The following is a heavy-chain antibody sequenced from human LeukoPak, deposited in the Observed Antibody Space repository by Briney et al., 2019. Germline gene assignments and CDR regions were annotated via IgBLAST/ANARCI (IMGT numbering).Heavy chain of an antibody. CDR2: INPNSGNT. CDR3: ARGPRYYIVVVPAAKTARLGWFDP. V-gene: IGHV1-8*02. Sequence: ASVKVSCKASGYTFTGYYMHWVRQAPGQGLEWMGWINPNSGNTGYAQKFQGRVTMTRNTSISTAYMELSSLRSEDTAVYYCARGPRYYIVVVPAAKTARLGWFDPWGQGTLVTVSS. CDR1: GYTFTGYY. J-gene: IGHJ5*02. D-gene: IGHD2-2*01.